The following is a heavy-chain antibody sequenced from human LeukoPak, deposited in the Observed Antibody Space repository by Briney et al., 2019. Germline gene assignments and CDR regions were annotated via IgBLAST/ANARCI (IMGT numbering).Heavy chain of an antibody. Sequence: RPSETLSLTCTVSSYSISSGYYWGWIRQPPGKGLEWIGNIYHSGNTYYKPSLKSRVTISVDTSKNQFSLKLSSVTAADTAVYYCARGSIAARNFDYWGQGTLVTVSS. D-gene: IGHD6-6*01. CDR3: ARGSIAARNFDY. J-gene: IGHJ4*02. CDR2: IYHSGNT. V-gene: IGHV4-38-2*02. CDR1: SYSISSGYY.